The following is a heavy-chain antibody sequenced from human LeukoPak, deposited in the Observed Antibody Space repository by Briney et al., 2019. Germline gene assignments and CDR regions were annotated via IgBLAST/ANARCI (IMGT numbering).Heavy chain of an antibody. CDR2: IYYSGST. CDR1: GXSISSYY. D-gene: IGHD3-16*01. CDR3: ARGPSGGVDNWFDP. J-gene: IGHJ5*02. V-gene: IGHV4-59*01. Sequence: PSETLSLTRTVSGXSISSYYWSWLPQPPGQGLEWIGYIYYSGSTNYNPSLKSRATISVDTSKNQVSLKLSSVTAADTAVYYCARGPSGGVDNWFDPWGQGTLVTVSS.